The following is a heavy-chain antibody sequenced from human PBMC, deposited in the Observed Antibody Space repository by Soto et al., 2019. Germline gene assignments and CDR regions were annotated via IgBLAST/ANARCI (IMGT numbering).Heavy chain of an antibody. V-gene: IGHV3-23*01. D-gene: IGHD1-26*01. CDR2: IGASGAGT. Sequence: EVQLLESGGGLVQPGGSLRLSCAGSGFTFSNYAMRWVRQAPGTGLEWVSGIGASGAGTYYADSVKGRFTISRDNSKNTLHLQMNSLRAEDTAVYYCSLRKTGSYFDYWGQGTLVTVSS. CDR3: SLRKTGSYFDY. J-gene: IGHJ4*02. CDR1: GFTFSNYA.